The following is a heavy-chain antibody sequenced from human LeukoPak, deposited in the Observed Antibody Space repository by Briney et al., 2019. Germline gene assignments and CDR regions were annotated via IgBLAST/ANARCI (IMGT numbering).Heavy chain of an antibody. V-gene: IGHV3-23*01. D-gene: IGHD5-24*01. CDR3: AKKPATIKFPFDI. J-gene: IGHJ4*02. CDR2: ISTTGGYT. Sequence: PGGSLRLSCAASGFTFDDYGMSWVRQTPGKGLEWVSAISTTGGYTEDADSVKGRFTISRDNSQNTLFLQMHSLRAEDTAVYYCAKKPATIKFPFDIWGQGTLVTVSP. CDR1: GFTFDDYG.